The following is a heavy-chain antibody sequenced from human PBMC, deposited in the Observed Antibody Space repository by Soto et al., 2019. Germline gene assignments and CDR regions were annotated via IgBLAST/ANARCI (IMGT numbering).Heavy chain of an antibody. J-gene: IGHJ4*02. CDR3: AKRGAGHYFDY. V-gene: IGHV3-23*01. D-gene: IGHD6-19*01. CDR1: GFTFSSYA. CDR2: ISGSGGST. Sequence: EVPLLESGGGLVQPGGSLRLSCAASGFTFSSYAMSWVRQAPGKGLEWVSVISGSGGSTYYADSVKGRFTISRDNSKNTLYLQMNSLRAEDAAVYYCAKRGAGHYFDYWGQGTLVTVSS.